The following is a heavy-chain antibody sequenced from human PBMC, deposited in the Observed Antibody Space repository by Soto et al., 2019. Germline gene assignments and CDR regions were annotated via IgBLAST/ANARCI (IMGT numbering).Heavy chain of an antibody. CDR1: GYTFTSYA. CDR2: INAGNGNT. J-gene: IGHJ6*03. D-gene: IGHD3-3*01. CDR3: ARAKGVKDDFLGGAISYYYYYMDV. V-gene: IGHV1-3*01. Sequence: ASVKVSCKASGYTFTSYAMHWVRQAPGQRLEWMGWINAGNGNTKYSQKFQGRVTITRDTSASTAYMELSSLRSEDTAVYYCARAKGVKDDFLGGAISYYYYYMDVWGKGTTVTVSS.